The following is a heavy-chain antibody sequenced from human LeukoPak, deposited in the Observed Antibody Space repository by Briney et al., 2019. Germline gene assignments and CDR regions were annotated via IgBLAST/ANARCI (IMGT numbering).Heavy chain of an antibody. CDR2: ISSSSSTK. D-gene: IGHD5-18*01. J-gene: IGHJ6*02. Sequence: GGSLRLSCAASGFTFSSYSMNWVRQAPGKGLEWVSYISSSSSTKYYADSVKGRFTISRDNAKNSLYLQMNSLRDEDTAVYYCARDRLYSYGYYGMDVWGQGTTVTVSS. CDR3: ARDRLYSYGYYGMDV. CDR1: GFTFSSYS. V-gene: IGHV3-48*02.